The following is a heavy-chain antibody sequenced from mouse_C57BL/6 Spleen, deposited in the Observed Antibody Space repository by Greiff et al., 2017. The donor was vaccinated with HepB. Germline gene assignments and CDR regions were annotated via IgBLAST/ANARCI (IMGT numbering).Heavy chain of an antibody. J-gene: IGHJ4*01. CDR2: INPYNGGT. CDR1: GYTFTDYY. Sequence: EVQLQESGPVLVKPGASVKMSCKASGYTFTDYYMNWVKQSHGKSLEWIGVINPYNGGTSYNQKFKGKATLTVDKSSSTAYMELNSLTSEDSAVYYCARSGDYDLYAMDYWGQGTSVTVSS. D-gene: IGHD2-4*01. CDR3: ARSGDYDLYAMDY. V-gene: IGHV1-19*01.